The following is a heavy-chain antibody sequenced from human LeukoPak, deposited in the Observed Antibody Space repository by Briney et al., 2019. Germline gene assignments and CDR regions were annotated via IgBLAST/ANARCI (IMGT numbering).Heavy chain of an antibody. CDR1: GFTVSGNC. D-gene: IGHD6-13*01. J-gene: IGHJ4*02. Sequence: GGSLRLSCAASGFTVSGNCMTWVRQAPGKGLEWVSLIYSGGSTYYADSVKGRFTISRDNSKNTLYLQMNSLRAEDTAVYYCARDSSQQDCFDYWGQGTLVTVSS. V-gene: IGHV3-53*01. CDR2: IYSGGST. CDR3: ARDSSQQDCFDY.